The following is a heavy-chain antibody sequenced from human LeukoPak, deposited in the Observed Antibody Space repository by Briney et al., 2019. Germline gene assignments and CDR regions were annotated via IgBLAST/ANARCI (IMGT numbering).Heavy chain of an antibody. D-gene: IGHD6-13*01. CDR1: GYTFTAHY. V-gene: IGHV1-2*02. CDR3: AREITYSTADDY. CDR2: INANNGAT. Sequence: ASVTVCCKASGYTFTAHYMHWVRQALGQGLEWMGWINANNGATNYAQKFQGRVTMTRDKSISTDYMELNRLRSDDTAVYYCAREITYSTADDYWGQGTLVTVSS. J-gene: IGHJ4*02.